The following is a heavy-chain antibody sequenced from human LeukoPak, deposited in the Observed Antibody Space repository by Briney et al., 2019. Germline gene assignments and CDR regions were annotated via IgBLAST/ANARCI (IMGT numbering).Heavy chain of an antibody. CDR2: MYYRGGT. CDR3: ARGSSEEGWFDP. CDR1: GGSMSSSY. V-gene: IGHV4-59*01. J-gene: IGHJ5*02. Sequence: SETLSLTCTVSGGSMSSSYWSWIRQPLGKGLEWVGYMYYRGGTNYNPSLKSRVTISVDASKNQISLNLTSVTAADTAVYYCARGSSEEGWFDPWGPGTLVTVSS.